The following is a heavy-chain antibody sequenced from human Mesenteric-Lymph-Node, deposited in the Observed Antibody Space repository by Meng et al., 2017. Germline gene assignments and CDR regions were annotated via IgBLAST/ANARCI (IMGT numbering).Heavy chain of an antibody. J-gene: IGHJ4*02. CDR1: GFTFSSYA. Sequence: VQLVESGGGVVQPGRSLSLSCAASGFTFSSYAMHWVRQAPGKGLEWVAVISYDGSNKYYADSVKGRFTISRDNSRNTLYLQMNSLRAEDTAVYYCARGYHYFDYWGQGTLVTVSS. CDR3: ARGYHYFDY. V-gene: IGHV3-30*04. CDR2: ISYDGSNK. D-gene: IGHD2-2*02.